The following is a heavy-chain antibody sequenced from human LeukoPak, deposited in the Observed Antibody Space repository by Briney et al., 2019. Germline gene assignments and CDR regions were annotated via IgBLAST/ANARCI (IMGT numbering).Heavy chain of an antibody. CDR3: ARDSDVTVASTTQPYYYYYYGMDV. Sequence: SETLSLTCSVSGGSVSSGRFYWTWIRQPPGKGLEWIGYIYYSGSTNYNPSLNSRVSISVDTSKNQFSLTMTSVTAADTAVYYCARDSDVTVASTTQPYYYYYYGMDVWGQGTTVTVSS. CDR2: IYYSGST. J-gene: IGHJ6*02. D-gene: IGHD5-12*01. V-gene: IGHV4-61*01. CDR1: GGSVSSGRFY.